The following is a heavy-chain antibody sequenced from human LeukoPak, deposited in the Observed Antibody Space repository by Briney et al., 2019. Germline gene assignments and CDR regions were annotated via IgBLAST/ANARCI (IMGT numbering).Heavy chain of an antibody. CDR2: IHSSGST. J-gene: IGHJ4*02. D-gene: IGHD2-8*02. CDR3: ARGGQVVLSY. V-gene: IGHV4-34*01. Sequence: SETLSLPCAVYGGSFSGYYWSWIRQPPGKGLEWIGEIHSSGSTNYNPSLKSRVTISVDTSKNQFSLKLNTVTAAETAVSYCARGGQVVLSYWSQGNLVTVSS. CDR1: GGSFSGYY.